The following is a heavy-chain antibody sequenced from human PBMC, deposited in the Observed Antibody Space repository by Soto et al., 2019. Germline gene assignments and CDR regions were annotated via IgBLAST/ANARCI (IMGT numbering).Heavy chain of an antibody. V-gene: IGHV1-18*01. CDR3: ARESREYSGYEVVQIRHYFDY. Sequence: ASVKVSCKASGYTFTSYGISWVRQAPGQGLEWMGWISAYNGNTNYAQKLQGRVTMTTDTSTSTAYMELRSLRSDDTAVYYCARESREYSGYEVVQIRHYFDYWGQGTLVTVSS. CDR2: ISAYNGNT. D-gene: IGHD5-12*01. J-gene: IGHJ4*02. CDR1: GYTFTSYG.